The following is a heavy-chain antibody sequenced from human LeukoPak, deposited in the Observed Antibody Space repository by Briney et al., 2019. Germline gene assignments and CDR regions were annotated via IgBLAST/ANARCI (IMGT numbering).Heavy chain of an antibody. CDR2: ISYDGSNK. CDR3: AKGGWLEY. Sequence: GRSLRLSCAASGFTFSCYAMHWVRQAPGKGLEWVAVISYDGSNKYYADSVKGRFTISRDNSKSTLYLQMNSLRAEDTAVYYCAKGGWLEYWGQGTLVAVSS. CDR1: GFTFSCYA. J-gene: IGHJ4*02. D-gene: IGHD6-19*01. V-gene: IGHV3-30-3*01.